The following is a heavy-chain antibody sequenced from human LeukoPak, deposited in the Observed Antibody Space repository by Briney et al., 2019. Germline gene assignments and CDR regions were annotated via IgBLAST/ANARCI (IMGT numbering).Heavy chain of an antibody. CDR2: IKSKTDGGTT. Sequence: PGGSLRLSCAASGFTFSNAWMSWVRQAPGKGLEWVGRIKSKTDGGTTDYAAPVKGRFTISRDDSKNTLYLQMNSLKTEDTAVYYCTTKKGDCSSTSCYYYYYYYYYMDVWGKGTTVTVSS. D-gene: IGHD2-2*01. V-gene: IGHV3-15*01. CDR1: GFTFSNAW. J-gene: IGHJ6*03. CDR3: TTKKGDCSSTSCYYYYYYYYYMDV.